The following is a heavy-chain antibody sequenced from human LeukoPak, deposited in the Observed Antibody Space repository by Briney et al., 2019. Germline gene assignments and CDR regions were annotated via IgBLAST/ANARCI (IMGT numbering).Heavy chain of an antibody. J-gene: IGHJ4*02. D-gene: IGHD6-19*01. V-gene: IGHV4-38-2*02. CDR3: ARAPGAGWTN. CDR2: IVHTGTT. Sequence: SETLSLTCTVSGYSISSGYYWGWIRQPPGEGLEWIASIVHTGTTYYKPSLRSRATISVDTLRNQISLRLSSVTAADTALYYCARAPGAGWTNWGQGTLVTVSS. CDR1: GYSISSGYY.